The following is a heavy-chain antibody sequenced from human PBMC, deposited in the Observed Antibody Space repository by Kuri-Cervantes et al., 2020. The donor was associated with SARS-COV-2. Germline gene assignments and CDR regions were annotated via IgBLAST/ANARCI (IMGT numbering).Heavy chain of an antibody. Sequence: ETLSLTCAASGFTFSTFRLNWVRQAPGKGLEWVSSISSSSNFIYYADSVKGRFTISRDNAKNLLFLQMNNLRAEDTAVYYCARDSSGWLFDFWGQGTLVTVSS. V-gene: IGHV3-21*06. D-gene: IGHD6-19*01. CDR2: ISSSSNFI. J-gene: IGHJ4*02. CDR3: ARDSSGWLFDF. CDR1: GFTFSTFR.